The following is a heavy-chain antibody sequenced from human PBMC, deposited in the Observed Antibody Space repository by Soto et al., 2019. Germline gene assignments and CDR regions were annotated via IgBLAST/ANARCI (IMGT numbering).Heavy chain of an antibody. Sequence: SLRLSCAASGFTFSSYGMHWVRQAPGKGLEWVAVIWYDGSNKYYADSVKGRFTISRDNSKNTLYLQMNSLRAEDTAVYYCARHSNRNYGLYYFDFWGLGALVTVSS. J-gene: IGHJ4*02. CDR2: IWYDGSNK. CDR3: ARHSNRNYGLYYFDF. V-gene: IGHV3-33*01. CDR1: GFTFSSYG. D-gene: IGHD4-4*01.